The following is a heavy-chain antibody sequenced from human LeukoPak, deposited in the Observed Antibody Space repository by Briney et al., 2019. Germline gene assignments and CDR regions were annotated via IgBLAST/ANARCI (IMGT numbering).Heavy chain of an antibody. J-gene: IGHJ4*02. Sequence: GGSLRLSCAASGFTFSSYSMNWVRQAPGKGLEWVSSISSSSSYIYYTDSVKGRFTISRDNAKNSLYLQMNSLRAEDTAVYYCARDVLVVAGTPGYYDSSGPQGDFDYWGQGTLVTVSS. V-gene: IGHV3-21*01. CDR3: ARDVLVVAGTPGYYDSSGPQGDFDY. CDR1: GFTFSSYS. D-gene: IGHD3-22*01. CDR2: ISSSSSYI.